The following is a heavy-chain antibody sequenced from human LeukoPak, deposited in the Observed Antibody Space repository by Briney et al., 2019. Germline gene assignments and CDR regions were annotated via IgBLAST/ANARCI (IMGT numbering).Heavy chain of an antibody. CDR1: GFTFSNYW. CDR3: AKRPDGMDV. J-gene: IGHJ6*02. Sequence: GGSLRLSCAASGFTFSNYWMHWVRQAPGKGLEWVSAISGSGGSTYYADSVKGRFTISRDNSKNTLYLQMNSLRAEDTAVYYCAKRPDGMDVWGQGTTVTVSS. D-gene: IGHD6-6*01. CDR2: ISGSGGST. V-gene: IGHV3-23*01.